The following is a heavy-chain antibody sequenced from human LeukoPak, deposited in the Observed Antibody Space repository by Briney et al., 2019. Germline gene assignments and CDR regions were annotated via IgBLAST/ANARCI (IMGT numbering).Heavy chain of an antibody. J-gene: IGHJ3*02. D-gene: IGHD3-10*01. CDR3: AREVLLWLGSRGPPHAFDI. V-gene: IGHV4-59*01. Sequence: PSETLSLTCTVSGGSISSYYWSWIRQPPGKGLEWIGYIYYSGTTNYNPSLKSRVTISVDTSKNQFSLKLSSVTAADTAVYYCAREVLLWLGSRGPPHAFDIWGQGTMVTVSS. CDR2: IYYSGTT. CDR1: GGSISSYY.